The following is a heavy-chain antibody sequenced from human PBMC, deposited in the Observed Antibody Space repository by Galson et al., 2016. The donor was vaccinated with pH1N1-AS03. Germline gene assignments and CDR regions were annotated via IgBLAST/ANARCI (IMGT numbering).Heavy chain of an antibody. D-gene: IGHD4-11*01. J-gene: IGHJ3*02. V-gene: IGHV4-39*01. CDR1: GGSISSRDHY. CDR3: AKTVFTDAFDI. Sequence: SETLSLTCTVSGGSISSRDHYWVWIRQTPGKGLEWIGHIYYSGNSYYDPSLKSRVNFSVDTSKNQFSLKLASVTAADTAVCYCAKTVFTDAFDIWSPGTRVSVSS. CDR2: IYYSGNS.